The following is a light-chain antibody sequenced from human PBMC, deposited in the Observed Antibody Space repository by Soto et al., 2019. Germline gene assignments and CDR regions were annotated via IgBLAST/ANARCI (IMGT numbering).Light chain of an antibody. CDR2: DVS. J-gene: IGLJ2*01. CDR3: TSWRTSTTMI. Sequence: QSALTQLASVCGSPGQSITISCTGTSCDIGAYNFVSWYQQHPGKAPKLMLYDVSIRPSEVSNRFSGSKSGNTASLTISGLQAEDEADYYCTSWRTSTTMIFGGGTKLTAL. V-gene: IGLV2-14*03. CDR1: SCDIGAYNF.